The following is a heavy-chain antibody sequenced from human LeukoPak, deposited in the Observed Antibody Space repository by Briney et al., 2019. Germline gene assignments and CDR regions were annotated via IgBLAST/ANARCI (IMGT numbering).Heavy chain of an antibody. CDR3: ARDPETTVTTSIDY. Sequence: ASVKVSCKASGYTFTSYAMNWVRQAPGQGLEWMGWINTNTGNPTYAQGFTGRFVFSLNTSVSTAYLQISSLKAEDTAVHYCARDPETTVTTSIDYWGQGTLVTVSS. CDR2: INTNTGNP. V-gene: IGHV7-4-1*02. CDR1: GYTFTSYA. J-gene: IGHJ4*02. D-gene: IGHD4-17*01.